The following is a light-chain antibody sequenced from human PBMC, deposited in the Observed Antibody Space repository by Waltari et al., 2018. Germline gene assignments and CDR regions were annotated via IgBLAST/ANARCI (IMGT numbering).Light chain of an antibody. J-gene: IGKJ1*01. CDR1: RSLVYSDGNTY. CDR3: MQGTHWPRT. Sequence: DVVVALSPLSLPVTLGQPASISCNFSRSLVYSDGNTYLSWFQQRPGQSPRRLIYKVSIRDPGVPDRFSGSGSATDFTLKIIRVEADDVATYYCMQGTHWPRTFGQGTKVEI. V-gene: IGKV2-30*01. CDR2: KVS.